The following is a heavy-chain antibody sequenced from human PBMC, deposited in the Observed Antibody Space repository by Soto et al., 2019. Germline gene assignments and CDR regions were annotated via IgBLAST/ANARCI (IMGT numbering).Heavy chain of an antibody. D-gene: IGHD4-17*01. CDR3: ASYDYGDFGPSEY. V-gene: IGHV3-7*03. CDR1: GFTFSNYW. J-gene: IGHJ4*02. Sequence: PGGSLRLSCAASGFTFSNYWMSWVRQAPGKGLEWVANINQDGSEKYHVDSVKGRFTISRDNAKNSLFLQMSYLRVEDTAVYYCASYDYGDFGPSEYWGQGTLVTVSS. CDR2: INQDGSEK.